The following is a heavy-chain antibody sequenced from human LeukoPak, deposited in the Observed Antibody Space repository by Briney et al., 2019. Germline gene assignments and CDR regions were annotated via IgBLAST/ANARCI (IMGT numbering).Heavy chain of an antibody. D-gene: IGHD3-22*01. CDR3: AEGRGYYLDY. CDR1: GFIFNTYD. V-gene: IGHV3-30*02. CDR2: IRHDGNSK. J-gene: IGHJ4*02. Sequence: GGSLRLSCAASGFIFNTYDMYWVRQAPGKGLEWVTFIRHDGNSKHYADSVKGRFTISRDISKNTVYLQMNSLRHEDTAMYYCAEGRGYYLDYWGQGTLVTVSS.